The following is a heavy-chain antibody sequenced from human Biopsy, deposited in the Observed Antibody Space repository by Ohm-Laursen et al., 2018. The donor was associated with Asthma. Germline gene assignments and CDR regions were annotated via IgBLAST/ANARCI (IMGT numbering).Heavy chain of an antibody. V-gene: IGHV3-30*01. D-gene: IGHD1-1*01. CDR3: VRDGTDDAFDI. J-gene: IGHJ3*02. Sequence: SLRLSCTASGFSFSNFAIHWVRQAPGKGLEWMGVISKDASTQDYADSVKGRFTMARDNSKNTLDLQMNSLREEDTAVYYCVRDGTDDAFDIWGQGTVVSVSS. CDR1: GFSFSNFA. CDR2: ISKDASTQ.